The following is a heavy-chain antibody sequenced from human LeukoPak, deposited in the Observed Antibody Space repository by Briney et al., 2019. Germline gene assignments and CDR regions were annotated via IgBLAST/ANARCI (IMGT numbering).Heavy chain of an antibody. CDR3: ARDGDCSSTSCYVDY. Sequence: GGSLRLSCAASGFTFSDYYMSWIRQAPGKGLEGGSYISSSGSTIYYADSVKGRFTISGDNAKNSLYLQMNSLRAEDTAVYSCARDGDCSSTSCYVDYWGQGTLVTVSS. CDR1: GFTFSDYY. J-gene: IGHJ4*02. D-gene: IGHD2-2*01. CDR2: ISSSGSTI. V-gene: IGHV3-11*01.